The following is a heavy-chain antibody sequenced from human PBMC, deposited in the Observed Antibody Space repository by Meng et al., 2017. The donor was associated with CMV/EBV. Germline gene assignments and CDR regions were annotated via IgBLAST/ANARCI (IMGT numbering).Heavy chain of an antibody. J-gene: IGHJ6*02. CDR1: GFTFSSYA. Sequence: GESLKISCAASGFTFSSYAMSWVRQAPGKGLEWVSAISGSGGSTYYADSVKGRFTISRDNSKNTLYLQMNSLRAEDTAVYYCAKDNSGDYYYYYGMDVWGQGTTVTVSS. D-gene: IGHD3-10*01. CDR2: ISGSGGST. V-gene: IGHV3-23*01. CDR3: AKDNSGDYYYYYGMDV.